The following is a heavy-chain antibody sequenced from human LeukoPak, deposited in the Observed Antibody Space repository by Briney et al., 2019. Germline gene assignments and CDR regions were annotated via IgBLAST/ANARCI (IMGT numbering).Heavy chain of an antibody. J-gene: IGHJ4*02. D-gene: IGHD2-15*01. V-gene: IGHV3-21*01. Sequence: GGSLRLSCAASGFTFSSYSMNWVRQAPGKGLEWVSSISSSSSYIYYADSLKGRFTISRDNAKNSLYLQMNSLRAEDTAVYYCARIHGGYPFDYWGQGTLVTVSS. CDR2: ISSSSSYI. CDR3: ARIHGGYPFDY. CDR1: GFTFSSYS.